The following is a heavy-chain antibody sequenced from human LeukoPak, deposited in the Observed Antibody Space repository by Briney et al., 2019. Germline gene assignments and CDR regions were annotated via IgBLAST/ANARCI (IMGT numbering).Heavy chain of an antibody. Sequence: PSETLSLTCTVSGGSISSYYWSWIRQPPGKGLEWIGYIYYSGSTNYNPSLKSRVTISVDTSKTQFSLKLSSVTAADTAVYYCARGSDSAYPSPVGYWGQGTLVTVSS. D-gene: IGHD5-12*01. CDR3: ARGSDSAYPSPVGY. CDR1: GGSISSYY. CDR2: IYYSGST. J-gene: IGHJ4*02. V-gene: IGHV4-59*01.